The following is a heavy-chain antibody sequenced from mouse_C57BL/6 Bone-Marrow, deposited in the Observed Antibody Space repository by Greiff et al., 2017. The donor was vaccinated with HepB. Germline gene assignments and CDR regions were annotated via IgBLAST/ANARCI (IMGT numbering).Heavy chain of an antibody. CDR1: GFTFSTSD. V-gene: IGHV5-6*01. J-gene: IGHJ2*01. Sequence: DVQLQESGGDLVKSGGSLKLSCAASGFTFSTSDMSWVRQTPDKRLEWVASINTGGTYTYYSDSVRGRFTISKDTARNTLFLQMSSLKSEDTAIYYCARDRCDYYFDYWGQGTTLTVSS. CDR2: INTGGTYT. D-gene: IGHD2-14*01. CDR3: ARDRCDYYFDY.